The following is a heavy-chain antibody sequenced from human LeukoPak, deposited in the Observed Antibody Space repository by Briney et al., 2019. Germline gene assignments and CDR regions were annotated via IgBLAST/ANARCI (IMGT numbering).Heavy chain of an antibody. J-gene: IGHJ4*02. CDR3: ASDYGSGSTTDY. Sequence: ETLSLTCAVYGGSFSGYYWSWIRQAPGKGLEWVSSISSSSSYIYYADSVKGRFTISRDNAKNSLYLQMNSLRAEDTAVYYCASDYGSGSTTDYWGQGTLVTVSS. D-gene: IGHD3-10*01. CDR1: GGSFSGYY. V-gene: IGHV3-21*01. CDR2: ISSSSSYI.